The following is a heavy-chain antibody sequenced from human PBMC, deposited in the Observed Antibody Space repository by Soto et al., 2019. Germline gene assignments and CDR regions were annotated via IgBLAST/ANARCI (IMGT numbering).Heavy chain of an antibody. CDR3: ARSQVVPAAIFSYYYYGMDV. CDR2: IYYSGST. J-gene: IGHJ6*02. CDR1: GGSISSGGYY. V-gene: IGHV4-31*03. D-gene: IGHD2-2*01. Sequence: SETLSLTCTVSGGSISSGGYYWSWIRQHPGKGLEWIGYIYYSGSTYYNPSLKSRVTISVDTSKNQFSLKLSSVTAADTAVYYRARSQVVPAAIFSYYYYGMDVWGQGTTVTVSS.